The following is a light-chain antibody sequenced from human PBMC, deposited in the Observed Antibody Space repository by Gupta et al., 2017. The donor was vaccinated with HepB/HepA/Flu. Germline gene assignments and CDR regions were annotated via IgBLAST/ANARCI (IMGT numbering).Light chain of an antibody. CDR3: CSAAGSNTFDVV. V-gene: IGLV2-11*01. CDR1: SSDVGDYNY. J-gene: IGLJ2*01. Sequence: QSALTQPRSVSGSPGQSATISCTGTSSDVGDYNYVSWYQQHPGKAPKLIIYDVSKRPSGVPDRCSGAKSGSTASPTISGLQAEDEADYYCCSAAGSNTFDVVFGGGTKLTVL. CDR2: DVS.